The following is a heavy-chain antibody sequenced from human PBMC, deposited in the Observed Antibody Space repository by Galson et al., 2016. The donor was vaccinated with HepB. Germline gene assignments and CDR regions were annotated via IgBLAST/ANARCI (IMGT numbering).Heavy chain of an antibody. Sequence: SLRLSCAASEFTFSSYAMSWVRQAPGKGLEWVSAIDSSGHSTYYTDSVTGRFTISRDNSKNTLYLQMNSLRYEDTAVYYCAKAATPVFYYHGMDGWGQGTTVTVSS. CDR1: EFTFSSYA. CDR3: AKAATPVFYYHGMDG. J-gene: IGHJ6*02. CDR2: IDSSGHST. V-gene: IGHV3-23*01.